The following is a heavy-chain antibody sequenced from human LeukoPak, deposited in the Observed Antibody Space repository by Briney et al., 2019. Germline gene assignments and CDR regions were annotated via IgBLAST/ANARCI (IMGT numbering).Heavy chain of an antibody. CDR3: AKDMGRYFDWSNNWFDP. D-gene: IGHD3-9*01. CDR1: GFTFSSYG. J-gene: IGHJ5*02. Sequence: HPGRSLRLSCAASGFTFSSYGMHWVRQAPGKGLEWVAVIWYDGSNKYYADSVKGRFTISRDNSKNTLYLQMNSLRAEDTAVYYCAKDMGRYFDWSNNWFDPWGQGTLVTVSS. CDR2: IWYDGSNK. V-gene: IGHV3-33*06.